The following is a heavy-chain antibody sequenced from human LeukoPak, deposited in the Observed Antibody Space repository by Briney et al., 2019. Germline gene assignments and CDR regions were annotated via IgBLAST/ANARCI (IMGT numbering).Heavy chain of an antibody. CDR2: INPNSGGT. CDR3: ARAFPGYCSSTSCYDADY. CDR1: GYTFTGYY. J-gene: IGHJ4*02. V-gene: IGHV1-2*02. Sequence: ASVEVSCKASGYTFTGYYMHWVRQAPGQGLEWMGWINPNSGGTNYAQKFQGRVTMTRDTSISTAYMELSRLRSDDTAVYYCARAFPGYCSSTSCYDADYWGQGTLVTVSS. D-gene: IGHD2-2*01.